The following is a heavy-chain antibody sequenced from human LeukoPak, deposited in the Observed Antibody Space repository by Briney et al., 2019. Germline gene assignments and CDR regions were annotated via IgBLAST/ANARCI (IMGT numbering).Heavy chain of an antibody. CDR2: INHSGST. V-gene: IGHV4-34*01. CDR1: GGSFSGYY. J-gene: IGHJ4*02. Sequence: SETLSLTCAVYGGSFSGYYWSWIRQPPGKGLEWIGEINHSGSTNYNPSLKSRVTISVDTSKNQFSLKLSSVTAADTAVYYCARSAVRGVIITPDYWGQGTLVTVSS. CDR3: ARSAVRGVIITPDY. D-gene: IGHD3-10*01.